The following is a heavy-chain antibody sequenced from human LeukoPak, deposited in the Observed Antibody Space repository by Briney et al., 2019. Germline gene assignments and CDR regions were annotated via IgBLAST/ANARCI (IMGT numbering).Heavy chain of an antibody. J-gene: IGHJ3*01. CDR1: GFRFSDYS. D-gene: IGHD4-17*01. CDR2: ISHYGDST. CDR3: VTNYGDYGGGAFDV. V-gene: IGHV3-64D*06. Sequence: GGSLRLSCSASGFRFSDYSMNWIRQAPGKGLEYVSGISHYGDSTRYADSVKGRFTVSRDNSKNTLYLQMSSLRPGDTAVYYCVTNYGDYGGGAFDVWGQGTKVIVSS.